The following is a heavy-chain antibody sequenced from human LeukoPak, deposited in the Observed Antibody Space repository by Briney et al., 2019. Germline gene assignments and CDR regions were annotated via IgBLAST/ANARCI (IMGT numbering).Heavy chain of an antibody. CDR2: ISGSGGGT. CDR3: AKGRWDQLLSEIDY. Sequence: GGSLRLSCAASGFMFSSYAMSWVRQAPGKGLEWVSGISGSGGGTDYADSVKGRFTISRDNSKNTLYLQMNRLRAEDTAVYYCAKGRWDQLLSEIDYWGQGTLVTVSS. J-gene: IGHJ4*02. D-gene: IGHD2-2*01. V-gene: IGHV3-23*01. CDR1: GFMFSSYA.